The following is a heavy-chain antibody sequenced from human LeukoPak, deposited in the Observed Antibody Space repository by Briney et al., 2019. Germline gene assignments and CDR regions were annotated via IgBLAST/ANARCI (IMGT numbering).Heavy chain of an antibody. CDR3: ARQDIVVVPAAGGDY. Sequence: SETLSLTCTVSGGTISSSTYYWGWIRQPPGRGLEWIGSIYYNGNTYYNPSLKSRVTISVDTSKNQFSLKLSSVTAADTAVYYCARQDIVVVPAAGGDYWGQGTLVTVSS. CDR2: IYYNGNT. J-gene: IGHJ4*02. D-gene: IGHD2-2*01. V-gene: IGHV4-39*01. CDR1: GGTISSSTYY.